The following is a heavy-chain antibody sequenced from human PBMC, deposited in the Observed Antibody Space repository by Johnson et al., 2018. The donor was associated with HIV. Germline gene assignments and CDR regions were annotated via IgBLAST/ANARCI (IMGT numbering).Heavy chain of an antibody. D-gene: IGHD6-19*01. Sequence: VQLVGSGGGVVQPGRSLRLSCAASGFTFSSYAMYWVRQAPGKGLEWVAVISYDGSNKYYADSVKGRFTISRDNAKNSLYLQMNSLRAEDTAVYYCARDAVIRSGWYNVDAFDIWGQGTMVTVSS. J-gene: IGHJ3*02. CDR2: ISYDGSNK. CDR3: ARDAVIRSGWYNVDAFDI. V-gene: IGHV3-30-3*01. CDR1: GFTFSSYA.